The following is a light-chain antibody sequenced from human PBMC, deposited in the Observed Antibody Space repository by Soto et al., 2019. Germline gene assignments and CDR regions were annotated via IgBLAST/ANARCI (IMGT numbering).Light chain of an antibody. CDR1: SSNIGAGFD. J-gene: IGLJ1*01. Sequence: QPVLTQPPSVSGAPGQRVTISCTGSSSNIGAGFDVHWYQQLPGTAPKLLIFGNNNRPSGVPGRFSGSKSGTSASLAITGLQTEDEADYYCQSYDNSLSGSYVFGTGTKLTVL. V-gene: IGLV1-40*01. CDR3: QSYDNSLSGSYV. CDR2: GNN.